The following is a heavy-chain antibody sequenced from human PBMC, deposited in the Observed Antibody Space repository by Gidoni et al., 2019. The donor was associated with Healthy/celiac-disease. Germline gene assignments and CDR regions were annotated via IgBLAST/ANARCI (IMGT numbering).Heavy chain of an antibody. CDR3: ARDRGSGTLDDY. CDR2: INAGNGNT. J-gene: IGHJ4*02. V-gene: IGHV1-3*01. D-gene: IGHD2-15*01. CDR1: GYTFTSYA. Sequence: QVQLVQSGAEVKKPGASVKASCKASGYTFTSYAMHWVRQAPGQRLEWMGWINAGNGNTKYSQKFQGRVTITRDTSASTAYMELSSLRSEDTAVYYCARDRGSGTLDDYWGQGTLVTVSS.